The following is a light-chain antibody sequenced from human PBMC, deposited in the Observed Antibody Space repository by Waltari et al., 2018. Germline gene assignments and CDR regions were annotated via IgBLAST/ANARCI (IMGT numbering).Light chain of an antibody. Sequence: QSALTHPRSVSGPPGQSVTISRNGPSGVEGGYIYVSWYQQHPGQAPKLLIYDLTYRPSGVPDRFSGSKSGNTASLTISGLQAEDEADYYCCSYADGNTYLFGTGTFVTVL. V-gene: IGLV2-11*02. CDR2: DLT. J-gene: IGLJ1*01. CDR1: SGVEGGYIY. CDR3: CSYADGNTYL.